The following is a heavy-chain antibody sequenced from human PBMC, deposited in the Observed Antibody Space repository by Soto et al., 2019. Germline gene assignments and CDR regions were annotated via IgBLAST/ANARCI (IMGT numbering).Heavy chain of an antibody. V-gene: IGHV3-23*01. J-gene: IGHJ4*02. CDR1: GFTFSSYA. CDR3: AKDPARKHDYGDYFPYYIDY. Sequence: GGSLRLSCAASGFTFSSYAMSWVRQAPGKGLEWVSAISGSGGSTYYADSVKGRFTISRDNSKNTLYLQMNSLRAEDTAVYYCAKDPARKHDYGDYFPYYIDYWGQGTLVTVSS. D-gene: IGHD4-17*01. CDR2: ISGSGGST.